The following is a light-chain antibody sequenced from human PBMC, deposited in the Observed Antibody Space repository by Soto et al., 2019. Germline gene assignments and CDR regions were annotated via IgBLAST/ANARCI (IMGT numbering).Light chain of an antibody. Sequence: QSALTQPASVSGSPGQSITLSCTGTSSDVGGYNYVSWYQQHPGKAPKLMIYEVSNRPSGVSNRFSGSKSGNTASLTISGLQAEDEADYYCSSYTGSSTSNYVFETGTKLTVL. CDR1: SSDVGGYNY. CDR2: EVS. CDR3: SSYTGSSTSNYV. V-gene: IGLV2-14*01. J-gene: IGLJ1*01.